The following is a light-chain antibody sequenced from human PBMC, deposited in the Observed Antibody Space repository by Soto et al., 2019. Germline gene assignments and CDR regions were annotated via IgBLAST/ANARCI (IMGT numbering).Light chain of an antibody. V-gene: IGLV2-11*01. Sequence: QSVLTQPPSVSGAPGQRLTISCTGTSSDVGGYDYVSWYQQRPGKAPKLLIYDVTKRPSGVPDRFSGSKSGNTASLTISGLQAEDEADFYCCSYGGSFPYVFGTGTKVTVL. CDR1: SSDVGGYDY. J-gene: IGLJ1*01. CDR3: CSYGGSFPYV. CDR2: DVT.